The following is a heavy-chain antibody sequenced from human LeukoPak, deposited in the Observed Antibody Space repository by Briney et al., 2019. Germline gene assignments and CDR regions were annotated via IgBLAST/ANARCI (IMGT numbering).Heavy chain of an antibody. J-gene: IGHJ5*02. CDR2: IYPGDSDT. V-gene: IGHV5-51*01. CDR3: ARLAGNNWLDP. CDR1: GPSFASYW. Sequence: GESLQISCQSSGPSFASYWIGWVRQLPGQGLEWMGIIYPGDSDTRYSPSFEGQVTISVDKSITTAYLQWSSLKASDTAMYYCARLAGNNWLDPWGQGTLVTVSS.